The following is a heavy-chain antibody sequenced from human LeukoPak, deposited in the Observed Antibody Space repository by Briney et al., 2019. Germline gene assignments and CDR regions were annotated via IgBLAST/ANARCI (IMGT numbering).Heavy chain of an antibody. Sequence: SETLSLTCTVSGGSISSYYWSWIRQPPGKGLEWIGYIYYSGSTSYNPSLKSRVTISVDTSKNQFSLKLSSVTAADTAVYYCARYNWNFGLDPWGQGTLVTVSS. D-gene: IGHD1-7*01. V-gene: IGHV4-59*08. CDR1: GGSISSYY. CDR3: ARYNWNFGLDP. J-gene: IGHJ5*02. CDR2: IYYSGST.